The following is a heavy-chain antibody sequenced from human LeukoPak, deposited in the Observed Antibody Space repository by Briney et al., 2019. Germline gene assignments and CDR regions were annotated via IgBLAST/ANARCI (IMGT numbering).Heavy chain of an antibody. V-gene: IGHV1-46*01. J-gene: IGHJ4*02. Sequence: ASVKVSCKASGYTFTSNYIYWVRQAPGQGLEWMGMIYPRDGSTSYAQKFKGRVTVTRDTSTSTVHMKLSGLRSEDTAVYYCARDQEGFDYWGQGTLVTVSS. CDR1: GYTFTSNY. CDR2: IYPRDGST. CDR3: ARDQEGFDY.